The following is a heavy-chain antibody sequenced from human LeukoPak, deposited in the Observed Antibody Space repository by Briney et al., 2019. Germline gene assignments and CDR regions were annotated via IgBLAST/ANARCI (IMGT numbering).Heavy chain of an antibody. CDR3: TRESGAFSPFGF. V-gene: IGHV4-4*02. D-gene: IGHD1-26*01. CDR1: GGSITTTNW. Sequence: SETLSLTCAVSGGSITTTNWWSWVRQPPGKGLEWIGEVHLSGATNYNLSLESRVSMSIDKSKNHLSLEVTSVPAADTAIYYCTRESGAFSPFGFWGQGTLVTVSS. J-gene: IGHJ4*02. CDR2: VHLSGAT.